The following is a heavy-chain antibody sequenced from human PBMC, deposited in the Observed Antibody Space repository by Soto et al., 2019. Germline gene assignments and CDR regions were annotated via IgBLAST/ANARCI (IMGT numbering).Heavy chain of an antibody. V-gene: IGHV4-61*01. Sequence: SETLSLTCTVSGGSVSSGLYYWSWIRQPPGKGLEWIAYVYYTGSSNYNPSLKSRVTISVDTSKNQFSLQLNSVTAADTAVYYCARMTRQWLPLDSWGQGTLVTVSS. CDR2: VYYTGSS. D-gene: IGHD6-19*01. CDR1: GGSVSSGLYY. CDR3: ARMTRQWLPLDS. J-gene: IGHJ4*02.